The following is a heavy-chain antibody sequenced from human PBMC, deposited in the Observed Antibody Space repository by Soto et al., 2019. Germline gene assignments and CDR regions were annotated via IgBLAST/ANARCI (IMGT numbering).Heavy chain of an antibody. V-gene: IGHV5-51*01. CDR3: AGPAWSASYYYLDQ. D-gene: IGHD3-10*01. CDR2: IYPGDSDT. J-gene: IGHJ4*02. Sequence: KSLEWMGIIYPGDSDTIYSPSFQGQVTISADKSISTAYLQWNSLKASDTAMYYCAGPAWSASYYYLDQGGKGTPVTVSS.